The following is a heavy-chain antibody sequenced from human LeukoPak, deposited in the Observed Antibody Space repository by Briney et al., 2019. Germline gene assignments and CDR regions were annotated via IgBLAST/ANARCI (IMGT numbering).Heavy chain of an antibody. D-gene: IGHD2-15*01. J-gene: IGHJ4*02. Sequence: PGRSLRLSCAASGFTFSSYGMHWVRQAPGKGLEWVAVIWYDGSNKYYADSVKGRFTISRDNSKNTLYLQMNRLRAEDTVVYYCAKEGEYCSGGSCYRGFDYWGQGTLVTVSS. V-gene: IGHV3-33*06. CDR1: GFTFSSYG. CDR3: AKEGEYCSGGSCYRGFDY. CDR2: IWYDGSNK.